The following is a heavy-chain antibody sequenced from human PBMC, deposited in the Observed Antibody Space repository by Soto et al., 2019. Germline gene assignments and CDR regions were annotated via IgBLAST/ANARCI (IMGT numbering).Heavy chain of an antibody. D-gene: IGHD2-15*01. CDR2: IYSGGST. J-gene: IGHJ4*02. Sequence: GGSLRLSCAASGFTVSSNYMIWVRQAPGKGLEWVSVIYSGGSTYYADSVKGRFTISRHNSKNTLYLQMNSLRAEDTAVYYCARASDIVTYYFDYWGQGTLVTVSS. V-gene: IGHV3-53*04. CDR1: GFTVSSNY. CDR3: ARASDIVTYYFDY.